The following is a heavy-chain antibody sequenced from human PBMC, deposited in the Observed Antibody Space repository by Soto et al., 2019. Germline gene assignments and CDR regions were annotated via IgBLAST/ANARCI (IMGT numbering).Heavy chain of an antibody. V-gene: IGHV3-30-3*01. CDR3: AREKGGGSGWYFFVFDY. D-gene: IGHD6-19*01. J-gene: IGHJ4*02. CDR2: ISYDGSNK. Sequence: GGSLRLSCAASGFTFSSYAMHWVRQAPGKGLEWVAVISYDGSNKYYADTVKGRFTISRDNSKNTMYLQIKSLKAEKKTEYYSAREKGGGSGWYFFVFDYWGQGTLVTVSS. CDR1: GFTFSSYA.